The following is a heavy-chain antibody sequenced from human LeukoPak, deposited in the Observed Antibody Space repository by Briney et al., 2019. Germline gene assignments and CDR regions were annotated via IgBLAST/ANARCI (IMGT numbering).Heavy chain of an antibody. V-gene: IGHV3-7*03. J-gene: IGHJ4*02. CDR3: ARGPLIAAAGTW. Sequence: GGSLRFSCAASGFTFSSYWMSWVRQAPGEGLEWVAKINQDGTEEAYVDSVRGRFTISRDNAKNSLFLQMNSLRAEDTAVYYCARGPLIAAAGTWWGQGTLVTVSS. D-gene: IGHD6-13*01. CDR2: INQDGTEE. CDR1: GFTFSSYW.